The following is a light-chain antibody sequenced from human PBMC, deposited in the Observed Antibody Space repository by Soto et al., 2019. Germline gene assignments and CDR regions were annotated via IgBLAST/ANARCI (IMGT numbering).Light chain of an antibody. CDR2: GAS. J-gene: IGKJ1*01. CDR3: QQCGSSPGT. V-gene: IGKV3-20*01. Sequence: EIVLTQAPGTLSLSPGERATLSCMASQSCTSNYLAWYQQKRGQAPSLLLFGASIMDTGIPDRFSGSGSGTDFTLTIRRLESEDFAVYYCQQCGSSPGTFGQATKVEIK. CDR1: QSCTSNY.